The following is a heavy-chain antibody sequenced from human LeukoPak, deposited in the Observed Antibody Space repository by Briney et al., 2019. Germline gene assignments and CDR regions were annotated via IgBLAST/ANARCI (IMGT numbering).Heavy chain of an antibody. Sequence: SVKVSCKASGGTFSSYAISWVRQAPGQGLEWMGRIIPILGIANYAQKFQGRVTITADKSTSTAYMELSSLRSEDTAVYYCAREGYYYDSSGAGNWFDPWGQGTLVTVSS. CDR3: AREGYYYDSSGAGNWFDP. CDR1: GGTFSSYA. CDR2: IIPILGIA. V-gene: IGHV1-69*04. D-gene: IGHD3-22*01. J-gene: IGHJ5*02.